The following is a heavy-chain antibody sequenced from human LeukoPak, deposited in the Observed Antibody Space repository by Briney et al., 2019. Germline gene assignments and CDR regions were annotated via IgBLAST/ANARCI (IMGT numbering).Heavy chain of an antibody. Sequence: GGSLRLSCAASGFTFSSYWMHWVRQAPGKGLVWVSRINSDGSSTSYADSVKGRFTISRDNAKNTLYLQMNSLRAEDTAVYYCARVGGYSIFDYWGQGTLVTVSS. CDR1: GFTFSSYW. CDR3: ARVGGYSIFDY. J-gene: IGHJ4*02. V-gene: IGHV3-74*01. D-gene: IGHD5-18*01. CDR2: INSDGSST.